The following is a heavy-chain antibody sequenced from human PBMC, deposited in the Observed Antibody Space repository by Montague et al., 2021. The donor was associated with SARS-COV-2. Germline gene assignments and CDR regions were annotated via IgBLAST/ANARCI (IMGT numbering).Heavy chain of an antibody. V-gene: IGHV3-74*01. CDR3: ARETIVPAAIGYYYYMDV. CDR2: INSDVSIT. J-gene: IGHJ6*03. Sequence: SLRLSCAASGFTFSSYWMHWVRQAPGKGLVWVSRINSDVSITNYADSVKGRFTISRDNAKNTLYLQMNSLRDDDTAVYYCARETIVPAAIGYYYYMDVWSKGTPVTVSS. D-gene: IGHD2-2*01. CDR1: GFTFSSYW.